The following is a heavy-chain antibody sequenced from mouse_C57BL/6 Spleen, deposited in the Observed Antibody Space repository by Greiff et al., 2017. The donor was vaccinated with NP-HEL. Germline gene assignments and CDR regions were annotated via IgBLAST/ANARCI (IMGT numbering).Heavy chain of an antibody. CDR1: GYTFTSYW. Sequence: VQLQQPGAELVRPGSSVKLSCKASGYTFTSYWMHWVKQRPIQGLEWIGNIDPSDSETNYNQKFKDKATLTVDKSSSTAYMQLSSLTSEDSAVYYCARWDDGYPWYFDVWGTGTTVTVSS. J-gene: IGHJ1*03. D-gene: IGHD2-3*01. CDR2: IDPSDSET. CDR3: ARWDDGYPWYFDV. V-gene: IGHV1-52*01.